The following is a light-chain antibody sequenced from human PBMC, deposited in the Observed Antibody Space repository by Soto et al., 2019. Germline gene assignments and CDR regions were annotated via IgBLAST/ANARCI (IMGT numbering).Light chain of an antibody. V-gene: IGLV3-1*01. CDR1: KLGDKY. J-gene: IGLJ2*01. CDR3: QAWDSSTVV. CDR2: QDS. Sequence: SFELTQPPSVSVAPGQTASITCSGDKLGDKYACWYQQKPGQSPVLVIYQDSKRPSAIPERFSGSNSGNTATLTISGTQAMDEADCYCQAWDSSTVVFGGGTKVTVL.